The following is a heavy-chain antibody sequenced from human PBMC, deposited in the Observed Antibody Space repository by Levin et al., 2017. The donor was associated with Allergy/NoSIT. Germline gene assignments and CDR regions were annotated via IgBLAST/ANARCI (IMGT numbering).Heavy chain of an antibody. Sequence: GESLKISCAASGFTFSSYAMHWVRQAPGKGLEWVAVISYDGSNKYYADSVKGRFTISRDNSKNTLYLQMNSLRAEDTAVYYCASPPSDIVATSFSEFQHWGQGTLVTVSS. CDR3: ASPPSDIVATSFSEFQH. CDR1: GFTFSSYA. V-gene: IGHV3-30-3*01. D-gene: IGHD5-12*01. CDR2: ISYDGSNK. J-gene: IGHJ1*01.